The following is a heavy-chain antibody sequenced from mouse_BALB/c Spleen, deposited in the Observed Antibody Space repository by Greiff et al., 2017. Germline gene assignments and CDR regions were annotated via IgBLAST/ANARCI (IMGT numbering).Heavy chain of an antibody. J-gene: IGHJ2*01. CDR1: GYSITSGYY. Sequence: EVKLQESGPGLVKPSQSLSLTCSVTGYSITSGYYWNWIRQFPGNKLEWMGYISYDGSNNYNPSLKNRISITRDTSKNQFFLKLNSVTTEDTATYYCAREGEYYGSDYWGQGTTLTVSS. V-gene: IGHV3-6*02. CDR3: AREGEYYGSDY. CDR2: ISYDGSN. D-gene: IGHD1-2*01.